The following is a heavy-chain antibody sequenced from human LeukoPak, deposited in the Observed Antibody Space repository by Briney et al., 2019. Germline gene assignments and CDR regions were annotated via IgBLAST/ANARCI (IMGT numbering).Heavy chain of an antibody. CDR1: GASITTYY. CDR2: IYYSGST. CDR3: ARGRGGGGSSNNWLDP. V-gene: IGHV4-59*01. Sequence: SETLSLTCTVSGASITTYYWSWIRQPPGKGLEWIGYIYYSGSTNYNPSLRSRLTISLDTSKNQFSLKLSSVTAAHTAVYYCARGRGGGGSSNNWLDPWGQGSLVIVSS. D-gene: IGHD2-15*01. J-gene: IGHJ5*02.